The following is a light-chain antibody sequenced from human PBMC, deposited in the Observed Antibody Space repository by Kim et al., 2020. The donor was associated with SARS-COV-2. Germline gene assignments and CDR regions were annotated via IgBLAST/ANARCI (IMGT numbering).Light chain of an antibody. J-gene: IGLJ3*02. CDR1: SSDVGGYNY. Sequence: GRSITISCTVTSSDVGGYNYVSWYQQHPGKAPKLMIYDVSKRPSWVSNRFSGSKSGNTASLTISGLQAEDEADYYCSSYTSSSPWVFGGGTQLTVL. CDR2: DVS. CDR3: SSYTSSSPWV. V-gene: IGLV2-14*04.